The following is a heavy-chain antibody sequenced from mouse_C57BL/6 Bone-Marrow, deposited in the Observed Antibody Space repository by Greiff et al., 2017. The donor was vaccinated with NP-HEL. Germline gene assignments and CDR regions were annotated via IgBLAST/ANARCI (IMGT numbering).Heavy chain of an antibody. CDR1: GYTFTSYW. CDR3: ASDDGYYADYYDY. J-gene: IGHJ2*01. Sequence: QVQLQQSGAELVKPGASVKLSCKASGYTFTSYWMHWVKQRPGQGLEWIGMIHPNSGSTNYNEKFKSKATLTVDKSSSTAYMQLRSLTSEDAAVYYCASDDGYYADYYDYWGQGTPLTVSS. V-gene: IGHV1-64*01. CDR2: IHPNSGST. D-gene: IGHD2-3*01.